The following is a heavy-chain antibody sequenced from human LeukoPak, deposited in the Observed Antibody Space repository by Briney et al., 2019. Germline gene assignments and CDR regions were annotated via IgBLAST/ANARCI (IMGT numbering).Heavy chain of an antibody. CDR3: ARGIDLVN. CDR2: INSDGSST. J-gene: IGHJ4*02. CDR1: GFTFSSYW. Sequence: GGSLRLSCAASGFTFSSYWMHWVRETPRKGLVWVSRINSDGSSTTYADSVKGRYTISRDNAKNTLYLQMNSLRVEDTAVYYCARGIDLVNWGQGTLVTVSS. D-gene: IGHD1-26*01. V-gene: IGHV3-74*01.